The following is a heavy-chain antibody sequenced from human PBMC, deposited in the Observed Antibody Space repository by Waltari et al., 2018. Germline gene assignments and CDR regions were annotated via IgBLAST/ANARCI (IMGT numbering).Heavy chain of an antibody. CDR1: GDVFDNYA. J-gene: IGHJ4*02. CDR2: IIPMFNNP. Sequence: VQLVQSGAEVQKPGSSVRVSCKTSGDVFDNYAISWVRQAPGKGLELMGGIIPMFNNPNYAQRFEGTVTITADESTSTGYMELTGLTSEDTAIYYCARGSKFGDYGDLDYWGQGTLVTVS. CDR3: ARGSKFGDYGDLDY. D-gene: IGHD4-17*01. V-gene: IGHV1-69*01.